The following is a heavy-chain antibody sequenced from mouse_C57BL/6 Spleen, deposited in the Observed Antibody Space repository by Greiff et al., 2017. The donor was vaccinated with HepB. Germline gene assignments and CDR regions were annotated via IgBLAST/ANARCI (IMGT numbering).Heavy chain of an antibody. V-gene: IGHV1-62-2*01. J-gene: IGHJ1*03. CDR2: FYPGSGSI. CDR3: ARHEKPGWYFDV. Sequence: VKVVESGAELVKPGASVKLSCKASGYTFTEYTIHWVKQRSGQGLEWIGWFYPGSGSIKYNEKFKDKATLTADKSSSTVYMELSRLTSEDSAVYFCARHEKPGWYFDVWGTGTTVTVSS. CDR1: GYTFTEYT.